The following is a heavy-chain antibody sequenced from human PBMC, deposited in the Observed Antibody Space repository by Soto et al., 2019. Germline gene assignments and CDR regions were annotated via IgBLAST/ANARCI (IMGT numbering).Heavy chain of an antibody. V-gene: IGHV3-23*01. CDR2: ISGSGGST. D-gene: IGHD4-17*01. Sequence: EVQLLESGGGLVQPGGSLRLSCAASGFTFSSYAMNWVRQAPGKGLEWVSVISGSGGSTYYADAVKGRFTISRDNSKNTLYLQMNSLRAEDTAVYYCAKRTVGWYFDLWGRGTLVAVSS. CDR1: GFTFSSYA. CDR3: AKRTVGWYFDL. J-gene: IGHJ2*01.